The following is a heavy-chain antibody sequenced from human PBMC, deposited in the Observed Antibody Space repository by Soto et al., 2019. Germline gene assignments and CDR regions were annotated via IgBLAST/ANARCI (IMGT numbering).Heavy chain of an antibody. CDR2: ISWNSGSI. CDR3: AKEGGYGDYYFHY. V-gene: IGHV3-9*01. J-gene: IGHJ4*02. D-gene: IGHD4-17*01. CDR1: GFTFDDYA. Sequence: EVQLVESGGGLVQPGRSLRLSCAASGFTFDDYAMHWVRQAPGKGLEWVSGISWNSGSIGYADSVKGRFTISRDNAKNSLYLQMNSLRAEDTALYYCAKEGGYGDYYFHYWGQGTLVTVSS.